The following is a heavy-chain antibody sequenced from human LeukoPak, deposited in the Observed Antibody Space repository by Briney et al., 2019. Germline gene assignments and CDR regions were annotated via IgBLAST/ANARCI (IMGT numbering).Heavy chain of an antibody. CDR2: IYYTGST. J-gene: IGHJ4*02. Sequence: SETPPLTCTVSGGSISSYYWSWIRQPPGKGLEWIGYIYYTGSTNYSPSLKSRVTISVDTSKNQFSLKLSSVTAADTAVYYCARGKRIAAAVDYWGQGTLVTVSS. CDR3: ARGKRIAAAVDY. D-gene: IGHD6-13*01. V-gene: IGHV4-59*01. CDR1: GGSISSYY.